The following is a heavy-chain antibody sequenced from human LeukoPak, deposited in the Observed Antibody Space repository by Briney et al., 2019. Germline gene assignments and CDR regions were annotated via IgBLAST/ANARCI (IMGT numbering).Heavy chain of an antibody. V-gene: IGHV4-31*03. CDR1: GGSISSGGYF. CDR2: IYYSGST. J-gene: IGHJ6*03. CDR3: ARGSLLGYYYYYYYMDV. Sequence: SETLSLTCTVSGGSISSGGYFWTWIRQRPGKGLEWIGNIYYSGSTYYNPSLQGRFTISVDTSKNQFSLKLSSVTAADTAVYYCARGSLLGYYYYYYYMDVWGKGTTVTVSS. D-gene: IGHD2-21*01.